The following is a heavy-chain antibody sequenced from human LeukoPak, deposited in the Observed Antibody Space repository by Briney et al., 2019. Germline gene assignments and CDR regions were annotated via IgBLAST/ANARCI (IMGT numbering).Heavy chain of an antibody. CDR3: ARITLAGSY. D-gene: IGHD6-19*01. Sequence: PGGSLRLSCAASGFPFSSYWMSWARQAPGKGLEGVANIKQDGSEKYYVESVKSRFTISRDNAKNSLYLQMNSLRAEDTAVYYCARITLAGSYWGQGTLVTVSS. CDR1: GFPFSSYW. V-gene: IGHV3-7*01. CDR2: IKQDGSEK. J-gene: IGHJ4*02.